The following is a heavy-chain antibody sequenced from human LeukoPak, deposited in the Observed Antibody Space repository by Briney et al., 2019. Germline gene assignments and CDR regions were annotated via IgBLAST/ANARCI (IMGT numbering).Heavy chain of an antibody. Sequence: GASVKVSCKASGYTFTSYYMHWVRQAPGQGLEWMGGIIPIFGTANYAQKFQGRVTITADESTSTAYMELSSLRSEDTAVYYCARDMAYYYDSSGYDAFDIWGQGTMVTVSS. CDR1: GYTFTSYY. CDR3: ARDMAYYYDSSGYDAFDI. J-gene: IGHJ3*02. D-gene: IGHD3-22*01. CDR2: IIPIFGTA. V-gene: IGHV1-69*13.